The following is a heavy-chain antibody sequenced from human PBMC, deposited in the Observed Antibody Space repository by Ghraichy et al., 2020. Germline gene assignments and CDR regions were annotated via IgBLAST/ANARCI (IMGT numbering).Heavy chain of an antibody. D-gene: IGHD3-22*01. Sequence: SGPTLVKPTQTLTLTCTFSGFSLSTSGVGVGWIRQPPGKALEWLALIYWDDDKRYSPSLKSRLTITKDTSKNQVVLTMTNMDPVDTATYYCAHRRRYYDSSGYPGYAFDIWGQGTMVTVSS. CDR2: IYWDDDK. CDR3: AHRRRYYDSSGYPGYAFDI. V-gene: IGHV2-5*02. J-gene: IGHJ3*02. CDR1: GFSLSTSGVG.